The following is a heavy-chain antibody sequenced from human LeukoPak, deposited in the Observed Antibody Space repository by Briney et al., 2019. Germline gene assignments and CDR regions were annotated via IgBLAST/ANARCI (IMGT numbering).Heavy chain of an antibody. J-gene: IGHJ4*02. CDR2: IYPGDSDT. Sequence: GESLQISCQGSGYRFTSDWIGWVRQMPGKGLEWMGIIYPGDSDTRYSPSFQGQVTISADKSVNTAYLQWSGLKASDTAMYYCARLSGRVVCSAGSCYIDSWGQGTLVTVSS. CDR1: GYRFTSDW. D-gene: IGHD2-15*01. CDR3: ARLSGRVVCSAGSCYIDS. V-gene: IGHV5-51*01.